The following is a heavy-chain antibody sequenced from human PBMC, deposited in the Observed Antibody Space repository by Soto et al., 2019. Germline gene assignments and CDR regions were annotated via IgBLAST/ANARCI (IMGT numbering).Heavy chain of an antibody. CDR1: GGTFSSYT. CDR2: IIPILGIA. D-gene: IGHD3-10*01. V-gene: IGHV1-69*02. J-gene: IGHJ6*02. Sequence: SVKVSCKASGGTFSSYTISWVRQAPGQGLEWMGRIIPILGIANYAQKFQGRVTITADKSTSTAYMELSSLRSEDTAVYYCARDGSGSYDPYYYYYGMDVWGQGTTVTVSS. CDR3: ARDGSGSYDPYYYYYGMDV.